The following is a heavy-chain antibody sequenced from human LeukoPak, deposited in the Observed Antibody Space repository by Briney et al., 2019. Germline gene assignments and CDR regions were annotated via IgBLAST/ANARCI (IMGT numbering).Heavy chain of an antibody. D-gene: IGHD5-24*01. J-gene: IGHJ4*02. CDR3: VRDGDAYNFDF. V-gene: IGHV3-74*01. Sequence: GGSLRLSCATSGFTLSLAWMHWVRQAPGKGLEWVSRIKYDGSYTNYADSVKGRFTISRDNARNTLSLHMISLRAEDTAVYFCVRDGDAYNFDFWGQRVLVTVSS. CDR1: GFTLSLAW. CDR2: IKYDGSYT.